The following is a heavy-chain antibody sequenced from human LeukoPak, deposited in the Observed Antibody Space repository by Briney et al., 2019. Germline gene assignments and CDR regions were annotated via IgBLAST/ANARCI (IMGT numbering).Heavy chain of an antibody. J-gene: IGHJ4*02. V-gene: IGHV4-59*04. CDR3: ARQRFMDYYDSSGPYFDY. D-gene: IGHD3-22*01. Sequence: SETLSLTCTVSGGSISSYYWSWIRQPPGKGLEWIGYIYYSGSTYYNPSLKSRVTISVDTSKNQFSLKLSSVTAADTAVYYCARQRFMDYYDSSGPYFDYWGQGTLVTVSS. CDR1: GGSISSYY. CDR2: IYYSGST.